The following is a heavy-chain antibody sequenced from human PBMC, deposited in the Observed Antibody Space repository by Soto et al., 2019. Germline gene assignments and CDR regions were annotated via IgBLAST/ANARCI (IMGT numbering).Heavy chain of an antibody. J-gene: IGHJ6*02. Sequence: ASVKVSCKASGYTFTSYGISWVRQAPGQGLEWMGWISAYNGNTNYAQKLQGRVTMTTDTSTSTAYMELRSLRSDDTAVCYCARDGYQLVPYYGMDVWGQGTTVTVSS. CDR2: ISAYNGNT. D-gene: IGHD2-2*01. CDR1: GYTFTSYG. V-gene: IGHV1-18*04. CDR3: ARDGYQLVPYYGMDV.